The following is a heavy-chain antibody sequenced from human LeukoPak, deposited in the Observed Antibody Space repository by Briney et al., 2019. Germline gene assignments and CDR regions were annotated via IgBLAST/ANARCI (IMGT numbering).Heavy chain of an antibody. V-gene: IGHV4-59*01. J-gene: IGHJ5*02. CDR1: GGSISSYY. CDR2: IYYSGST. CDR3: AGSGFNYGDFRDWFDP. D-gene: IGHD4-17*01. Sequence: ETLSLTCTVSGGSISSYYWSWIRQPPGKGLEWIGYIYYSGSTNYNPSLKSRVTISVDTSKNQFSLKLSSVTAADTAVYFCAGSGFNYGDFRDWFDPWGQGTLVTVSS.